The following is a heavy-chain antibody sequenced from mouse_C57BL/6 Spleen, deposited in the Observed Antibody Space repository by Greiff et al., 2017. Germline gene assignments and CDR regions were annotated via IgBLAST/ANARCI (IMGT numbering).Heavy chain of an antibody. V-gene: IGHV1-15*01. CDR2: IDPETGGT. CDR3: TRDYGSSYYAMDY. D-gene: IGHD1-1*01. CDR1: GYTFTDYE. J-gene: IGHJ4*01. Sequence: VQLQQSGAELVRPGASVTLSCKASGYTFTDYEMHWVKQTPVHGLEWIGAIDPETGGTAYNQKFKGKAILTAAKSSSTAYMELRSLTSEDSAVYYCTRDYGSSYYAMDYWGQGTSVTVSS.